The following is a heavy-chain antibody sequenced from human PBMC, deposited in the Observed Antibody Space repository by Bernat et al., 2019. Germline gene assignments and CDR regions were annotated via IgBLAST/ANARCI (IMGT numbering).Heavy chain of an antibody. J-gene: IGHJ4*02. Sequence: QVQLQQWGAGLLKPSETLSLTCAVYGGSFSGYYWSWIRQPPGKGLEWIGEINHSGSTNYNPSLKSRVTISVDTSKNQFSLKLSSVTAADTAVYYCARDSGYDYWGQGTLVTVSS. D-gene: IGHD5-12*01. CDR1: GGSFSGYY. CDR2: INHSGST. CDR3: ARDSGYDY. V-gene: IGHV4-34*01.